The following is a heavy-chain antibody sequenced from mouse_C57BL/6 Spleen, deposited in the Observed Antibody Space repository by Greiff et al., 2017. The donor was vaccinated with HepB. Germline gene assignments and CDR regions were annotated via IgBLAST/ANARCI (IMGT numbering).Heavy chain of an antibody. CDR1: GFTFSSYT. D-gene: IGHD4-1*01. Sequence: EVQGVESGGGLVKPGGSLKLSCAASGFTFSSYTMSWVRQTPEKRLEWVATISGGGGNTYYPDSVKGRFTISRDNAKNTLYLQMSSLRSEDTALYYWASPVTGNDAMDYWGQGTSATVAS. CDR2: ISGGGGNT. V-gene: IGHV5-9*01. J-gene: IGHJ4*01. CDR3: ASPVTGNDAMDY.